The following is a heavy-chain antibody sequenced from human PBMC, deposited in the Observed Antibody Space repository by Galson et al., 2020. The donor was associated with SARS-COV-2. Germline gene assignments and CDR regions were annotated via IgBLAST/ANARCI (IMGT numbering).Heavy chain of an antibody. CDR2: ISYSGST. Sequence: SETLSLTCTISGGSISSSSYYWGWIRQPPGKGLEWIGSISYSGSTYHNPSLKSRVTLSVDTSKNQFSLMLSSVTAADTAVCYCARPGSSSGWYYFDDWGQGTLVTVAS. J-gene: IGHJ4*02. V-gene: IGHV4-39*01. CDR1: GGSISSSSYY. D-gene: IGHD6-19*01. CDR3: ARPGSSSGWYYFDD.